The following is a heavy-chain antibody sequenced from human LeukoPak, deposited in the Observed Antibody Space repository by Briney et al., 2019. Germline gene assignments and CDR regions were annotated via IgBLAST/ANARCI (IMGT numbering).Heavy chain of an antibody. CDR1: GFTVSPHF. CDR2: IYSDGDK. J-gene: IGHJ4*02. D-gene: IGHD1-26*01. CDR3: AREGRGATNFDS. Sequence: GGSLRLSCAASGFTVSPHFMTWVRQAPGKGLEWVSIIYSDGDKYYGAAVKGRFTISRDDSKNTVFLQMDSLRVEDTAVYYCAREGRGATNFDSWGQGTLVTVSP. V-gene: IGHV3-53*01.